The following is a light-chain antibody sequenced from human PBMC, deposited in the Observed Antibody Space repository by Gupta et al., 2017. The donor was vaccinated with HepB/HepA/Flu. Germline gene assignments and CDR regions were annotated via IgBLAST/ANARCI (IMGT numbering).Light chain of an antibody. V-gene: IGKV1-39*01. J-gene: IGKJ1*01. CDR1: QSISTS. CDR2: AAS. Sequence: DIQMTQSPSSLSASVGDRVTITCRASQSISTSLNWYQQKPVKPPRLLIYAASALQGGVPSWFSGSGSGTYFALTISSLQPEDFATYFCQQTYSTQWTFGQGTKVEIK. CDR3: QQTYSTQWT.